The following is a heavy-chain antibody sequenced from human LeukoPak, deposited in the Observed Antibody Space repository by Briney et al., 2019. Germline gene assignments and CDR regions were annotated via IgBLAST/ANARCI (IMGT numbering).Heavy chain of an antibody. D-gene: IGHD3-22*01. CDR3: ARDCGRSGDYCY. J-gene: IGHJ4*02. Sequence: ASVKVSCKASGYTFSDFGISWVRQAPGQGPEWMGWISTYNGNTHYAQKRQGRVAINTDTSTSTAYMELRSLRSDDTAVYYCARDCGRSGDYCYWGQGTLVTVSS. CDR1: GYTFSDFG. V-gene: IGHV1-18*01. CDR2: ISTYNGNT.